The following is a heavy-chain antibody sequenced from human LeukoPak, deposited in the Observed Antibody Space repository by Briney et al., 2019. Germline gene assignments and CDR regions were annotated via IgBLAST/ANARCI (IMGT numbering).Heavy chain of an antibody. D-gene: IGHD2-2*01. V-gene: IGHV4-34*01. CDR1: GGSFSDYY. Sequence: SETLSLTCAVYGGSFSDYYWSWIRQPPGKELEWIGEINHSGSTNYNPSLKSRVTISVDTSKNQFSLKLSSVTAADTAVYYCARGGAGVVVPAAPLSPSIMDVWGQGTTVTVSS. J-gene: IGHJ6*02. CDR2: INHSGST. CDR3: ARGGAGVVVPAAPLSPSIMDV.